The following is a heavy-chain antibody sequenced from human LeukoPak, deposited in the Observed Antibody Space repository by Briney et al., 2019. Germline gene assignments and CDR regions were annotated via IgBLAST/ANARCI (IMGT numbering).Heavy chain of an antibody. Sequence: GGSLRLSCAASGFSFSNYAMTWVRQAPGKGLDWVSGISASGGTTYYADSVKGRFTISRDNAKNSLYLQMNSLRAEDTAVYYCAIYCSSTSCGFDYWGQGTLVTVSS. J-gene: IGHJ4*02. CDR1: GFSFSNYA. V-gene: IGHV3-23*01. D-gene: IGHD2-2*01. CDR3: AIYCSSTSCGFDY. CDR2: ISASGGTT.